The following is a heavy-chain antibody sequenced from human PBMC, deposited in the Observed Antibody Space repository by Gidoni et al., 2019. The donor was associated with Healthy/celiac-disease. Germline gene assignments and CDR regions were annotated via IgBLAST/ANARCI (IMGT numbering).Heavy chain of an antibody. Sequence: QVQLQQWGAGLLKPSETLSLTCAVYGGSFSGYYWSWIRQPPGKGLEWIGEINHSGSTNYNPSLKSRVTISVDTSKNQFSLKLSSVTAADTAVYYCARGVGYSYGYYFDYWGQGTLVTVSS. CDR1: GGSFSGYY. J-gene: IGHJ4*02. D-gene: IGHD5-18*01. V-gene: IGHV4-34*01. CDR2: INHSGST. CDR3: ARGVGYSYGYYFDY.